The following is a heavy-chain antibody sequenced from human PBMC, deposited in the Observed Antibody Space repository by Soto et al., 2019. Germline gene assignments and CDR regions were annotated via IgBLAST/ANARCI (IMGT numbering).Heavy chain of an antibody. V-gene: IGHV4-39*01. D-gene: IGHD2-2*03. J-gene: IGHJ6*02. Sequence: SETPSLTCTVSGGSVSSSSYSWGWIRQSPGKGLEWIGTIYSSENTYYNPSLLSRVTISVDTSKNEFSLRLSSVTAADTDLYYFAILNGYCISTNCHGYYGMDVWGQGTTVTVSS. CDR1: GGSVSSSSYS. CDR3: AILNGYCISTNCHGYYGMDV. CDR2: IYSSENT.